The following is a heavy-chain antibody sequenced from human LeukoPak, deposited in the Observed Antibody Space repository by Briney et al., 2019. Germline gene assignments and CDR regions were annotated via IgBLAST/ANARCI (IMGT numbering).Heavy chain of an antibody. V-gene: IGHV3-7*04. CDR3: ARYYDGTTYSDAFDI. J-gene: IGHJ3*02. D-gene: IGHD3-22*01. CDR1: GFTVSTHW. CDR2: IGQDGSEK. Sequence: VGSLRVSCAASGFTVSTHWMSWVRQAPGGGLGWVANIGQDGSEKYYVDSVKGRFTISRDIAKNSLYLQMNRLRAEDTAVYYCARYYDGTTYSDAFDIWGPGTMVTVSS.